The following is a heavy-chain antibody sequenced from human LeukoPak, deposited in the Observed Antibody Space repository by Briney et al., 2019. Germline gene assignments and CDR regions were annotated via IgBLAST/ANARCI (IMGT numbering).Heavy chain of an antibody. CDR1: GFTFSGSA. Sequence: GGSLRLSCAASGFTFSGSAMHWVRQASGKRLEWVGRIRSKANSYATAYAASVKGRFTISRDDSKNTAYLRMNSLKTEDTAVYYCQVVPAAPFDPWGQGTLVTVSS. D-gene: IGHD2-2*01. CDR2: IRSKANSYAT. CDR3: QVVPAAPFDP. V-gene: IGHV3-73*01. J-gene: IGHJ5*02.